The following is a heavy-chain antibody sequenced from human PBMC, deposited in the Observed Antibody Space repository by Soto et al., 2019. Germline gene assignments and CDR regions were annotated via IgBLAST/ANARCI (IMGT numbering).Heavy chain of an antibody. V-gene: IGHV1-69*13. CDR2: IIPIFGTA. Sequence: SVKVSCKACGWTFSSYAISWVRQAPGQGLEWMGGIIPIFGTANYAQKFQGRVTITADESTSTAYMELSSLRSEDTAVYYCARVSNNADAFDIWGQGTMVTVSS. D-gene: IGHD1-1*01. J-gene: IGHJ3*02. CDR1: GWTFSSYA. CDR3: ARVSNNADAFDI.